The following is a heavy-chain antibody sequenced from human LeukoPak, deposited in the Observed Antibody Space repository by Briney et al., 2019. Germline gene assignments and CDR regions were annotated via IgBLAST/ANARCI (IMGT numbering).Heavy chain of an antibody. V-gene: IGHV4-4*07. D-gene: IGHD6-13*01. J-gene: IGHJ6*02. CDR2: IYIRGST. CDR1: SGSISSYY. CDR3: ARHSSSSVNYYYGMDV. Sequence: SETLSLTCTVSSGSISSYYWSWIRQPAGKGLEWIGRIYIRGSTNYNPSLKSRVTMSLDTSKNQFSLKLRSVTAADTAVYYCARHSSSSVNYYYGMDVWGQGTTVTVSS.